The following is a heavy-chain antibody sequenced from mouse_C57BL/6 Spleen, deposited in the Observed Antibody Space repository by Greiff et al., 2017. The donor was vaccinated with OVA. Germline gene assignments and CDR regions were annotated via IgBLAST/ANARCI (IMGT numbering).Heavy chain of an antibody. CDR1: GYTFTDYY. D-gene: IGHD1-1*01. V-gene: IGHV1-26*01. CDR2: INPNNGGT. CDR3: ASPYGYY. Sequence: VQLQQSGPELVKPGASVKISCKASGYTFTDYYMNWVKQSHGKSLEWIGDINPNNGGTSYNQKFKGKATLTVDKSSSTAYMELRSLTSEDSAVYYCASPYGYYWGQGTSVTVSS. J-gene: IGHJ4*01.